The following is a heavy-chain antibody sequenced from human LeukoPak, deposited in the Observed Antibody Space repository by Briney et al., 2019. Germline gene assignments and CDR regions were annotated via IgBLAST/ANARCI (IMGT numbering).Heavy chain of an antibody. CDR2: IFADGSTT. CDR1: EFNFFSYG. D-gene: IGHD2-21*02. V-gene: IGHV3-74*01. CDR3: ARELPREVTLDY. J-gene: IGHJ4*01. Sequence: AGGSLRLSCVASEFNFFSYGMQWVRQAPGKGLVWVSRIFADGSTTSYADSVKGRFTISRDNAKNTLYLQMNSLRAEDTAAYYCARELPREVTLDYWGQGTLVTVSP.